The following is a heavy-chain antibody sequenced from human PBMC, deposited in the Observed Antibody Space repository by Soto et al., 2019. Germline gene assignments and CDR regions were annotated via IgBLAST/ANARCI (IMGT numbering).Heavy chain of an antibody. CDR3: ARDQVTMTHYYYYGMDV. CDR2: IIPIFGTA. D-gene: IGHD3-22*01. CDR1: GGTFSSYA. J-gene: IGHJ6*02. Sequence: SVKVSCKASGGTFSSYAISWVRQAPGQGLEWMGGIIPIFGTANYAQKFQGRVTITADKSTSTAYMELSSLRSEDTAVYYCARDQVTMTHYYYYGMDVWGQGTTVTVSS. V-gene: IGHV1-69*06.